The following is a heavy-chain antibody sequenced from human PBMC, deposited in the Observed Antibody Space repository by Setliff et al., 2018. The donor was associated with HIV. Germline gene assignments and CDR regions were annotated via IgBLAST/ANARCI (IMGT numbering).Heavy chain of an antibody. Sequence: KPSETLSLTCTVSGGSITGHYWSLIRQPPGKGLEWIGYIHYSGSSNYNPSLNSRVSISLDTSKKQVSLKLNSMTAADTAVYYCARGLSIFGVATPGFYSFMDVWGKGTTVTVSS. CDR1: GGSITGHY. CDR3: ARGLSIFGVATPGFYSFMDV. D-gene: IGHD3-3*01. CDR2: IHYSGSS. J-gene: IGHJ6*03. V-gene: IGHV4-59*11.